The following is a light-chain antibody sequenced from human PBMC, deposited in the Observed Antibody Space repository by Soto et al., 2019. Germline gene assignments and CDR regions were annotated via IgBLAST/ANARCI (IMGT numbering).Light chain of an antibody. V-gene: IGLV1-40*01. Sequence: QSVLTQPPSVSGAPGQRVTISCTGNSANIGGGFDVHWYQQIPGTAPKLIIYGHTNRPSGVPDRFSGSKSGTSASLAITGLQAEDEADYYCQSYDGGLSGYVFXTGTQMTVL. CDR2: GHT. J-gene: IGLJ1*01. CDR3: QSYDGGLSGYV. CDR1: SANIGGGFD.